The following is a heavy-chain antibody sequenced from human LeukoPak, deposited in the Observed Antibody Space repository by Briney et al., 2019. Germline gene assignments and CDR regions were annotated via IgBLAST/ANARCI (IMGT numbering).Heavy chain of an antibody. CDR2: INSDGSST. CDR1: GFTFSTYW. J-gene: IGHJ4*02. V-gene: IGHV3-74*01. CDR3: ARDYGSGRRYFDY. Sequence: GGSLRLSCAASGFTFSTYWMHWVRQAPGKGLVWVSRINSDGSSTSYADSVKGRFTISRDNAKNTLYLQMNSLRAEDTAVYYCARDYGSGRRYFDYWGQGTLATVSS. D-gene: IGHD3-10*01.